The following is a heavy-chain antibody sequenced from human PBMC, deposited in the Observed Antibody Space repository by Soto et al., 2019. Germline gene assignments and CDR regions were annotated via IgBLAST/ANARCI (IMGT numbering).Heavy chain of an antibody. CDR1: GYTFTSYY. CDR2: INPSGGST. V-gene: IGHV1-46*01. J-gene: IGHJ4*02. CDR3: ARAYYDSSGYSGYFDY. D-gene: IGHD3-22*01. Sequence: GASVKVSCKASGYTFTSYYTHWVRQAPGQGLEWMGIINPSGGSTSYAQKFQGRVTMTRDTSTSTVYMELSSLRSEDTAVYYCARAYYDSSGYSGYFDYWGQGTLVTVS.